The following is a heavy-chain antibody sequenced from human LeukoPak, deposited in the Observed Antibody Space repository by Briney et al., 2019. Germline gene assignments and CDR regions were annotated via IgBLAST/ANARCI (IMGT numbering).Heavy chain of an antibody. CDR3: ARPGSYLNYFDY. V-gene: IGHV5-51*01. CDR1: GYSFTSYW. Sequence: GESLQISCQGSGYSFTSYWIGWVRQMLGEGLEWMGIIYPGDSDTRYSPSFQGQVTISADKSISTAYLQWSSLKASDTAMYYCARPGSYLNYFDYWGQGTLVTVSS. CDR2: IYPGDSDT. D-gene: IGHD1-26*01. J-gene: IGHJ4*02.